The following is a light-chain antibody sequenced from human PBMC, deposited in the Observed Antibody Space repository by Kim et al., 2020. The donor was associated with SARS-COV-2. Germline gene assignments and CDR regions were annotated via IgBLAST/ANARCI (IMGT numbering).Light chain of an antibody. CDR2: GAS. CDR1: QTITSNY. J-gene: IGKJ5*01. V-gene: IGKV3-20*01. Sequence: ENVLTQSPGTLSFSPGERATLSCKASQTITSNYLAWYQQRPGHAPRLLIYGASNRATGIADRFSGSGSETDFSLTISRLEPEDFAVYYCQQYSSLPLTFGQGTRLEIK. CDR3: QQYSSLPLT.